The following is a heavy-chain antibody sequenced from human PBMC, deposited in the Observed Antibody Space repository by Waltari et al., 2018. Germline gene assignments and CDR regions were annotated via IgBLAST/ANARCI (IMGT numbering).Heavy chain of an antibody. CDR3: VRQGRLRHDCICDS. Sequence: QVQLQESGPGLLKPSETLSLTCGVSGYSIKNGYYWGWIRQSPGKGLEWIGNFYHSGVTDYNPSLESRVTLSVDTSKNQFSLKLTSVTAADTAIYYCVRQGRLRHDCICDSWGQGILVTVSS. D-gene: IGHD5-12*01. J-gene: IGHJ4*02. V-gene: IGHV4-38-2*01. CDR1: GYSIKNGYY. CDR2: FYHSGVT.